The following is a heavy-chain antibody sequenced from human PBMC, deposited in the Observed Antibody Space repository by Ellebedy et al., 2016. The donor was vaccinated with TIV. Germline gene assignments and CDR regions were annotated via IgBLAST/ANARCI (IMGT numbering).Heavy chain of an antibody. CDR3: ARSYGARTSGP. J-gene: IGHJ5*02. Sequence: PGGSLRLSCAASGFTFSSYWMHWVHQAPGKGLVWVSCFNSDGSRTKYADSVKGRFTISRDNARTSLYLQMNSLRVDDTAMYYCARSYGARTSGPWGQGTLVTVSS. CDR2: FNSDGSRT. CDR1: GFTFSSYW. D-gene: IGHD3-16*01. V-gene: IGHV3-74*03.